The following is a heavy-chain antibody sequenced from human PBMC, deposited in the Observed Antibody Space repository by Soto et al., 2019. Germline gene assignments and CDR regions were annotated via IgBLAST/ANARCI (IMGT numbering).Heavy chain of an antibody. CDR2: MNPNSGNT. CDR3: ARVGRYCSSTSCYYYYYYMDV. V-gene: IGHV1-8*01. CDR1: GYTFTSYD. J-gene: IGHJ6*03. D-gene: IGHD2-2*01. Sequence: ASVKVSCKASGYTFTSYDINWVRQATGQGLEWMGWMNPNSGNTGYAQKFQGRVTMTRNTSISTAYMELSSLRSEDTAVYYCARVGRYCSSTSCYYYYYYMDVWGKGNTVTVS.